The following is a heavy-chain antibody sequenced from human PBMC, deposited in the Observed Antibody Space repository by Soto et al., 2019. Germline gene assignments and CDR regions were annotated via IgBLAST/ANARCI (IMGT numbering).Heavy chain of an antibody. D-gene: IGHD6-19*01. CDR2: IYYSGNT. Sequence: QVQLQESGPGLVKPSETLSLTCTVSGGSISSGGYYWSWIRQHPGKGLEWIGYIYYSGNTYYNPSLKSRVTISVDTSKNQFFLKLTSVTAADTAVYYCARDLVGSGFDYWGQGTLVTVSS. CDR3: ARDLVGSGFDY. J-gene: IGHJ4*02. V-gene: IGHV4-31*03. CDR1: GGSISSGGYY.